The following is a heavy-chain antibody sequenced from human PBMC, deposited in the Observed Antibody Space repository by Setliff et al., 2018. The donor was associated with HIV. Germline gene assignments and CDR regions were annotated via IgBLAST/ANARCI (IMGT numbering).Heavy chain of an antibody. V-gene: IGHV3-53*04. CDR1: GFTVSRYY. D-gene: IGHD6-13*01. J-gene: IGHJ6*03. CDR3: ARDRGRGMAPSGILDYYYMDV. CDR2: IYSGGTT. Sequence: GGSLRLSCAASGFTVSRYYMSWVRQAPGKGLEWVSTIYSGGTTYYADSVKGRFIISRHNSNNTLYLQMNSLRAEDSAMYYCARDRGRGMAPSGILDYYYMDVWGKGTTVTVSS.